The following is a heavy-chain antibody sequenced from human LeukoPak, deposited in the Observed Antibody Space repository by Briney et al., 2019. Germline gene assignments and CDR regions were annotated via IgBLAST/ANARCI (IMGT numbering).Heavy chain of an antibody. J-gene: IGHJ2*01. CDR3: ARDRGTTLGYFDL. D-gene: IGHD4-11*01. CDR1: GYTFTGYY. CDR2: INPNSGGT. V-gene: IGHV1-2*02. Sequence: ASVKVSCKASGYTFTGYYMHWVRQAPGQGLEWMGWINPNSGGTNYAQKFQGRVTMTRDTSISTAYMELSRLRSDDTAVYYCARDRGTTLGYFDLWGRGTLVTVSS.